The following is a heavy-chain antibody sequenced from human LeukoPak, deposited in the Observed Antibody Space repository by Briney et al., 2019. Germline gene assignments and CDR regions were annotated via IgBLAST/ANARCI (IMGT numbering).Heavy chain of an antibody. J-gene: IGHJ4*02. CDR1: GGSISSYY. Sequence: SETLSLTCTVSGGSISSYYWSWIRQPPGKGLEWIGYIYYSGSTYYNPSLKSRVTISVDTSKNQFSLKLSSVTAADTAVYYCARVRGSSRDLYYFDYWGQGTLVTVSS. CDR3: ARVRGSSRDLYYFDY. V-gene: IGHV4-59*12. CDR2: IYYSGST. D-gene: IGHD3-16*01.